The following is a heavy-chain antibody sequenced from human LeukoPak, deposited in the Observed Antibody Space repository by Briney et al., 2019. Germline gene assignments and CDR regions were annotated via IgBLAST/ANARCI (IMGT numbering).Heavy chain of an antibody. CDR3: ARGRTSVRGYSYGISRGNWFDP. CDR2: INHSGST. V-gene: IGHV4-34*01. CDR1: GGSFSGYY. D-gene: IGHD5-18*01. Sequence: SSETLSLTCAVYGGSFSGYYWSWIRQPPGKGLEWIGEINHSGSTNYNPSLKSRVTISVDTSKNQCSLKLSSVTAADTAVYYCARGRTSVRGYSYGISRGNWFDPWGQGTLVTVSS. J-gene: IGHJ5*02.